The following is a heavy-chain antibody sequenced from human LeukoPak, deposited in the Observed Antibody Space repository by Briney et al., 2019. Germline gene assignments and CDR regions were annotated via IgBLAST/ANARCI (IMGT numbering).Heavy chain of an antibody. D-gene: IGHD2-21*01. Sequence: SETLSLTCIVSVGSVSSNTYLWGWIRQPPGKGLEWIGVIDYSGSTHYNPSLKSRVYISVDTSKNQFSLKVTSVTAADTAVYYSERHRGLSVVSPVFADWGKGTLVTVSS. CDR3: ERHRGLSVVSPVFAD. CDR2: IDYSGST. CDR1: VGSVSSNTYL. J-gene: IGHJ4*02. V-gene: IGHV4-39*01.